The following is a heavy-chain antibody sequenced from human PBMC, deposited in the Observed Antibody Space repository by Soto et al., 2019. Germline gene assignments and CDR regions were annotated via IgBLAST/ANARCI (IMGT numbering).Heavy chain of an antibody. CDR3: ARRRIVPTTNFDY. Sequence: PSETLSLTCAVYGGSFSGYYWSWIRQPPGKGLEWIGEINHSGSTNYNPSLKSRVTISVDTSKNQFSLNLSSVTATDTAVYYCARRRIVPTTNFDYWGQGTLVTVSS. V-gene: IGHV4-34*01. CDR1: GGSFSGYY. J-gene: IGHJ4*02. CDR2: INHSGST. D-gene: IGHD1-26*01.